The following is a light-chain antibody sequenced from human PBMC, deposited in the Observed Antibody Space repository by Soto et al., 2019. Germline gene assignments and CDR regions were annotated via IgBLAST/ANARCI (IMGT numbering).Light chain of an antibody. V-gene: IGLV2-11*01. CDR3: CSYAVTDVL. Sequence: QSALTQPSSVSGSPGQSVTISCTGTSSDFGGYNYVSWYQQHPGKAPKLMIYDVNKRPSGVPDRFSGSKSGNTASLTISGLQAEDEADYYCCSYAVTDVLFAGGTKLTVL. CDR1: SSDFGGYNY. CDR2: DVN. J-gene: IGLJ2*01.